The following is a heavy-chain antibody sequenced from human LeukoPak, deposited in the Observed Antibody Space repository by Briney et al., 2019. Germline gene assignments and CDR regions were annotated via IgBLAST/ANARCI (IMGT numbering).Heavy chain of an antibody. Sequence: GASVKVSRKASGYTFTGYYMHWVRQAPGQGLEWMGWINPNSGGTNYAQKFQGRVTMTRDTSISTAYMELSRLRSDDTAVYYCARGSDDFWSGYSPSYWGLGTLVTVSS. J-gene: IGHJ4*02. CDR2: INPNSGGT. CDR1: GYTFTGYY. V-gene: IGHV1-2*02. D-gene: IGHD3-3*01. CDR3: ARGSDDFWSGYSPSY.